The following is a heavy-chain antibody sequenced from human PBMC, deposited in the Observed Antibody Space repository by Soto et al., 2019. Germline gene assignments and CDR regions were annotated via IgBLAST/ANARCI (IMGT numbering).Heavy chain of an antibody. D-gene: IGHD5-12*01. J-gene: IGHJ5*02. CDR3: AREYSGYANWFDP. Sequence: SETLSHTCAVSGGSISSGGYSWSWIRQPPGKGLEWIEYIYHSGSTYYNPSLKSRVTISVDRSKNQFSLKLSSVTAADTAVYYCAREYSGYANWFDPWGQGTLVTVS. CDR1: GGSISSGGYS. CDR2: IYHSGST. V-gene: IGHV4-30-2*01.